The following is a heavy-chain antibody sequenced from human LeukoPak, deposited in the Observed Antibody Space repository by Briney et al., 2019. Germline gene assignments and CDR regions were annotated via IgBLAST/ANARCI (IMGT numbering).Heavy chain of an antibody. J-gene: IGHJ5*02. D-gene: IGHD3-22*01. CDR1: GFTFRSYA. CDR2: ISGSGGST. V-gene: IGHV3-23*01. Sequence: GGSLRLSCAASGFTFRSYAMSGVRQAPGKGVEWVSAISGSGGSTYYADSVKGRFTISRDNSKNTLYLQMNSLRAEDTAVYYCAKEDSSGYYHYNWFDPWGQGTLVTVSS. CDR3: AKEDSSGYYHYNWFDP.